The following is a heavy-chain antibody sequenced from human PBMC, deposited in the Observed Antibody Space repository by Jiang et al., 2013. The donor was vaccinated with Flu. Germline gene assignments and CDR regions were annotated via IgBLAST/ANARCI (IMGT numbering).Heavy chain of an antibody. D-gene: IGHD6-19*01. Sequence: SGAEVKKPGASVKVSCKASGYTFTSYDINWVRQATGQGLEWMGWMNPNSGNTGHAQKLQGRVTMTTDTSTSTAYMELRSLRSDDTAVYYCAGEAGVGGAGFDYWGQGTPVTVSS. CDR1: GYTFTSYD. CDR3: AGEAGVGGAGFDY. CDR2: MNPNSGNT. J-gene: IGHJ4*02. V-gene: IGHV1-8*01.